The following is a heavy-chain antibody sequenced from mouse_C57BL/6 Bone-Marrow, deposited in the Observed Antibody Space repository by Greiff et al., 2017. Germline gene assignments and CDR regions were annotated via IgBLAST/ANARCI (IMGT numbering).Heavy chain of an antibody. CDR3: ARDGYYFDY. V-gene: IGHV3-6*01. D-gene: IGHD2-2*01. Sequence: EVQLQESGPGLVKPSQSLSLTCSVTGYSITSGYYWNWIRQFPGNKLEWMGYISYDGSNNYNPSLKNRISITRDTSKNQFFLKLNSLTTEDTATYYCARDGYYFDYWGQGTTLTVSS. CDR1: GYSITSGYY. J-gene: IGHJ2*01. CDR2: ISYDGSN.